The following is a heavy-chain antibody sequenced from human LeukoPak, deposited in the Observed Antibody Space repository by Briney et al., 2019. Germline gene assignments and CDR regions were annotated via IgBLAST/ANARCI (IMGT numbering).Heavy chain of an antibody. D-gene: IGHD3-22*01. CDR3: ARPPLPYYYDSSGTKGYAFDI. CDR2: IIPIFGTA. J-gene: IGHJ3*02. V-gene: IGHV1-69*05. CDR1: GGTFSSYA. Sequence: GASVKVSCKASGGTFSSYAISWVRQAPGQGLEWMGGIIPIFGTANYAQKFQGRVTITTDESTSTAYMELRSLRSEATAVYYCARPPLPYYYDSSGTKGYAFDIWGQGTMVTVSS.